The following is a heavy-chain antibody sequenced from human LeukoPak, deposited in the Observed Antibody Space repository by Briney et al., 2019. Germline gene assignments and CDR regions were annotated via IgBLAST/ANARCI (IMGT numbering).Heavy chain of an antibody. CDR2: INWNSGRM. J-gene: IGHJ6*03. Sequence: PGSPLRLSCAAAGFTFEDYAMHWVRQATGKGLEWVSTINWNSGRMEYADSVKGRFTISRDNAKNSLYLQMNSLRDEDTALYYCAKDGQRRAVSVVTYMDVWGKGTTVTVSS. CDR1: GFTFEDYA. D-gene: IGHD6-19*01. V-gene: IGHV3-9*01. CDR3: AKDGQRRAVSVVTYMDV.